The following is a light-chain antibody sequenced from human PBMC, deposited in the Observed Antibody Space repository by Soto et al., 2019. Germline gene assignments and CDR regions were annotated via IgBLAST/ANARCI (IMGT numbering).Light chain of an antibody. Sequence: EIVLTQSPGTLSLSPGERATLSCRASQSVNRNFLAWYQQKPGQAPRLLIYSASSRATGIPDRFSGSWSGTDFTLTISRLEPEDFAVYYCQQYGSALWTFGQGTKVDIK. J-gene: IGKJ1*01. CDR1: QSVNRNF. CDR3: QQYGSALWT. V-gene: IGKV3-20*01. CDR2: SAS.